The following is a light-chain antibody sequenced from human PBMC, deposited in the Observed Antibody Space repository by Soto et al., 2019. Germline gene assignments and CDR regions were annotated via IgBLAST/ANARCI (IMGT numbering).Light chain of an antibody. CDR2: GAS. CDR3: KQYSSSPPIT. Sequence: EIVLTQSPGTLSLSPGERATISCRASESVMKYLAWYQQKPGQAPRLLIHGASSRATGISDRFSGSGSGTDFTLTINRLEPEDFAVYYCKQYSSSPPITFGQGTRLGLN. CDR1: ESVMKY. V-gene: IGKV3-20*01. J-gene: IGKJ5*01.